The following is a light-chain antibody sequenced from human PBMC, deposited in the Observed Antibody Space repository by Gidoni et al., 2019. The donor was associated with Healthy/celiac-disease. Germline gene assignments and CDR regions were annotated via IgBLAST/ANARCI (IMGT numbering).Light chain of an antibody. J-gene: IGKJ2*01. V-gene: IGKV2-28*01. CDR2: LGS. CDR3: MQALQTPRYT. Sequence: DIVMTQPPLSLPVTPGEPASNSCRSSQSLLHSNGYNYLDWYLQKPGQSPQLLIYLGSNRASGVPERFSGSGSGTDFTLKISRVEAEDVGVYYCMQALQTPRYTFGQXTKLEIK. CDR1: QSLLHSNGYNY.